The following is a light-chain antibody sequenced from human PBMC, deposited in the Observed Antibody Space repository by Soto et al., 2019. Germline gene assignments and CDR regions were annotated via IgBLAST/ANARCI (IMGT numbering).Light chain of an antibody. CDR1: QSINSW. CDR3: QQYNSYST. J-gene: IGKJ1*01. CDR2: KAS. Sequence: DIQMTQSPSTLSVSVGDRVTITCRASQSINSWLAWYQQKPGKAPKVLIYKASSLETGVPSRFSGSGSGTEFTLTISSLQPDDFATYYCQQYNSYSTFGQGTKVEIK. V-gene: IGKV1-5*03.